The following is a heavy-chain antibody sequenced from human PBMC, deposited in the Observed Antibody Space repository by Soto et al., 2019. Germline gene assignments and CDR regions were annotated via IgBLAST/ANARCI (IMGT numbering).Heavy chain of an antibody. CDR2: ISWSSGSI. V-gene: IGHV3-9*01. CDR3: AKDRYSNYYYGMDV. Sequence: GGSLRLSCAASGFTFDDYAMHWVRQAPGKGLEWVSGISWSSGSIGYADSLKGRFTISRDNAKNSLYLQMNSLRAEDTALYYCAKDRYSNYYYGMDVWGQGTTVTVS. J-gene: IGHJ6*02. CDR1: GFTFDDYA. D-gene: IGHD4-4*01.